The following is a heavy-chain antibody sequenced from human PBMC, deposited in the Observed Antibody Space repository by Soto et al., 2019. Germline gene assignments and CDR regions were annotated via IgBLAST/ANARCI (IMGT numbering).Heavy chain of an antibody. CDR1: GFTFSGSA. Sequence: EVQLVESGGGLVQPGGSLKLSCAASGFTFSGSATHWVRQASGKGLEWVGRIRSKANTYATAYAASVKGRFTISRDDSKNTAYLQMNSLKTEDTAVYYCISFMAGATPHWGQGTLVTVSS. V-gene: IGHV3-73*02. J-gene: IGHJ4*02. CDR3: ISFMAGATPH. CDR2: IRSKANTYAT. D-gene: IGHD1-26*01.